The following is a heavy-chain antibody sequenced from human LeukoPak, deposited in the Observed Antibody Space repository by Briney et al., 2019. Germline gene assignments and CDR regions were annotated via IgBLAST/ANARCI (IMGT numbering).Heavy chain of an antibody. CDR2: IRYDGSNK. CDR1: GFPFSSCA. J-gene: IGHJ6*03. CDR3: AKGSKEVLFTRDHYMDV. Sequence: GGSLRLSCAVSGFPFSSCAMHWVRQAPGKGLEWVAFIRYDGSNKYYADSVKGRFTISRDNSKNTLYLQMNSLRAEDTAVYYCAKGSKEVLFTRDHYMDVWGKGTTVTISS. D-gene: IGHD3-3*01. V-gene: IGHV3-30*02.